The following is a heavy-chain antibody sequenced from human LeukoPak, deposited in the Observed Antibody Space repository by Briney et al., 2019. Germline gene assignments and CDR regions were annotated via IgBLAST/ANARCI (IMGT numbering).Heavy chain of an antibody. V-gene: IGHV3-74*01. CDR2: INTDGSST. Sequence: PGGSLRLSCAASGFTFSSCWMHWVRQAPGKGLVWVSRINTDGSSTTYADSVKGRFTISRDNAKNTLYLQMDSLRAEDTAVYYCARDGFAFDLWGQGTMVTVSS. CDR3: ARDGFAFDL. CDR1: GFTFSSCW. J-gene: IGHJ3*01. D-gene: IGHD2-2*03.